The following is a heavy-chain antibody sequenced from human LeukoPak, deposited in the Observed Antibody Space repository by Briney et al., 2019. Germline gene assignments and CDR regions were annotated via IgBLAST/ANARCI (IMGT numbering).Heavy chain of an antibody. D-gene: IGHD5-18*01. CDR1: GFTFGNYA. V-gene: IGHV3-23*01. Sequence: GGSLRLSCAASGFTFGNYAMSWVRQAPGKGLEWVSAISGSSSNTYYADSVKGRFTISRDNSKNTVSLQLSSLRVEDTAVYFCAKDREDSAMISGVFDLWGRGTLVTVSS. J-gene: IGHJ2*01. CDR3: AKDREDSAMISGVFDL. CDR2: ISGSSSNT.